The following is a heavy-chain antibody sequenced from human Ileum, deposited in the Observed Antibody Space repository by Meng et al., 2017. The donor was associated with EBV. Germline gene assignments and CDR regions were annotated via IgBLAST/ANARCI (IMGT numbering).Heavy chain of an antibody. Sequence: VQLPECGPGLVKPSGTLAPTCPVSGDSISSDIWWSWVRQPPGKGLEWIGEVYHRGDTNYNPSLKSRVDISVDKSKNQFYLSLFSVTAADTAVYYCGRDQGRELINHWGQGTLVTVSS. CDR2: VYHRGDT. CDR1: GDSISSDIW. J-gene: IGHJ4*02. V-gene: IGHV4-4*02. D-gene: IGHD1-7*01. CDR3: GRDQGRELINH.